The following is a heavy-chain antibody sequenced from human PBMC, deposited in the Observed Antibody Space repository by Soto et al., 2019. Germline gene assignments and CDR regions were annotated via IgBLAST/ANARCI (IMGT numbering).Heavy chain of an antibody. CDR3: ASLTGVYMGLFDP. J-gene: IGHJ5*02. CDR2: IYYSGST. D-gene: IGHD3-10*01. V-gene: IGHV4-59*01. CDR1: GGSISSYY. Sequence: QVQLQESGPGLVKPSETLSLTCTVSGGSISSYYWSWIRQPPGKGLEWIGYIYYSGSTNYNPSLKSRVTISVDTSKNQFSLKLSSVTAADTAVYYCASLTGVYMGLFDPWGQGTLVTVSS.